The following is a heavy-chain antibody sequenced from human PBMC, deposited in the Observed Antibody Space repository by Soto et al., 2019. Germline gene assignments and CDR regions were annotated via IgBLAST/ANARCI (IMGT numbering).Heavy chain of an antibody. J-gene: IGHJ4*02. CDR1: GFTFSSYG. V-gene: IGHV3-30*18. CDR3: AKDGYGSGSYRNAFDY. Sequence: PGGSLRLSCAASGFTFSSYGMHWVRQAPGKGLEWVAVISYDGSNKYYADSVKGRFTISRDNSKNTLYLQMNSLRAEDTAVYYCAKDGYGSGSYRNAFDYWGQGTLVTVSS. D-gene: IGHD3-10*01. CDR2: ISYDGSNK.